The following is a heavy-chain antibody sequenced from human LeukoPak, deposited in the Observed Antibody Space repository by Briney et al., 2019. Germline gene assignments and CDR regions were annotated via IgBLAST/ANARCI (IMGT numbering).Heavy chain of an antibody. CDR1: GFTFSSYA. CDR2: ISGSGGSST. Sequence: GGSLRLSCAASGFTFSSYAMSWVRQAPGKGLEWVSAISGSGGSSTYYADSVKGRFTISRDNSKNTLYLQMNSLRAEDTAIYYCAKEYTGTFSPFPSYFDNWGQGTLVTVSS. J-gene: IGHJ4*02. CDR3: AKEYTGTFSPFPSYFDN. D-gene: IGHD1-26*01. V-gene: IGHV3-23*01.